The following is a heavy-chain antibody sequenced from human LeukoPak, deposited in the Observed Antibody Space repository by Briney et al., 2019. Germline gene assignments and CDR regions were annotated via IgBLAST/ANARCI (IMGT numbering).Heavy chain of an antibody. Sequence: TSETLSLTCAVYGGSFSGYYWSWIRQPPGKGLEWIGEINHSGSTNYNPSLKSRVTISVDTSKNQFSLKLSSVTAADTAVYYCASGNWGILDYWGQGTLVTVSS. J-gene: IGHJ4*02. CDR1: GGSFSGYY. CDR2: INHSGST. V-gene: IGHV4-34*01. D-gene: IGHD7-27*01. CDR3: ASGNWGILDY.